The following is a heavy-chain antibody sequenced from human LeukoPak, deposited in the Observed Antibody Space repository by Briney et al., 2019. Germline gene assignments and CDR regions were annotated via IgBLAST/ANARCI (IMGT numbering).Heavy chain of an antibody. D-gene: IGHD4-17*01. V-gene: IGHV3-23*01. CDR2: ISGSGGSA. Sequence: GGSLRLSCAASGFTFSSYAMSWVRQAPGKGLEWVSAISGSGGSAYYADSVKGRFTISRDNSKNTLYLQMNSLRAEDTAVYYCANHDYGDYLAAFDIWGQGTMVTVSS. CDR1: GFTFSSYA. J-gene: IGHJ3*02. CDR3: ANHDYGDYLAAFDI.